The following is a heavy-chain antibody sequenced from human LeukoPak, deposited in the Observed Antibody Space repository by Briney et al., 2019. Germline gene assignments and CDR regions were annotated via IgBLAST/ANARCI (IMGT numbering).Heavy chain of an antibody. D-gene: IGHD6-19*01. CDR2: IYYSGST. CDR1: GGSISSSSYY. CDR3: AREGGIAVAGHWGTFDY. J-gene: IGHJ4*02. Sequence: SETLSLTCTVSGGSISSSSYYWGWIRQPPGKGLEWIGSIYYSGSTYYNPSLKSRVTISVDTSKNQFSLKLSSVTAADTAVYYCAREGGIAVAGHWGTFDYWGQGTLVTVSS. V-gene: IGHV4-39*07.